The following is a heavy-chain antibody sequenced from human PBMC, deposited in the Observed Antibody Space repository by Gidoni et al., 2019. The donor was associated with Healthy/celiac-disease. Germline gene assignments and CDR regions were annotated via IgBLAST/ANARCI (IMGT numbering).Heavy chain of an antibody. CDR1: GFTFSRHS. V-gene: IGHV3-21*01. Sequence: EVQLVESGGGLVKPGGSLRLSCAASGFTFSRHSMNWVRQAPGKGLEWVSSISSSSSYIYYADSVKGRFTISRDNAKNSLYLQMNSLRAEDTAVYYCARELMVRGVLDAFDIWGQGTMVTVSS. CDR3: ARELMVRGVLDAFDI. CDR2: ISSSSSYI. J-gene: IGHJ3*02. D-gene: IGHD3-10*01.